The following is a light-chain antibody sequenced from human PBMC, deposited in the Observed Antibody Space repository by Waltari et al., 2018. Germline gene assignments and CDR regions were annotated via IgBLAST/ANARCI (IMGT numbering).Light chain of an antibody. J-gene: IGKJ4*01. V-gene: IGKV3-11*01. Sequence: EIVLTQSPATLSLSPGERATLSCRASQSVRVCLAWYQQKPGQAPRLLIYDTSNRASGTPDRFSGSGSGTDFSLSISSLEPEDFAVYYCQQRHNWPLTFGGGTKVEIK. CDR3: QQRHNWPLT. CDR1: QSVRVC. CDR2: DTS.